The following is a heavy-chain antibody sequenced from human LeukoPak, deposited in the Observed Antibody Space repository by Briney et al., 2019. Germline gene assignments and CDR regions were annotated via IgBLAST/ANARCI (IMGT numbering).Heavy chain of an antibody. CDR2: IRSKANSYAT. V-gene: IGHV3-73*01. Sequence: GGSLRLSCAASGFTFSGSAMHWVRQASGKGLEWVGRIRSKANSYATAYAASVKGRFTISRDDSKNTAYLQMNSLKTEDTAVYYCTRYCSSTSCPQLVLFDPWGQGTLVTVSS. CDR1: GFTFSGSA. J-gene: IGHJ5*02. CDR3: TRYCSSTSCPQLVLFDP. D-gene: IGHD2-2*01.